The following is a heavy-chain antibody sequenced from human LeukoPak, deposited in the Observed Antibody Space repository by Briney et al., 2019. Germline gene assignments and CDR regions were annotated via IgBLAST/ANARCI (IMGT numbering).Heavy chain of an antibody. Sequence: GSVRVSCKASGYTFTSYAMHWVRQAPGQRLEGMGWINAGNGNTKYSQKFQGRVTITRDTSASTAYMELSSLRSEDTAVYYCAREVTTVTFFDYWGQGTLVTVSS. D-gene: IGHD4-17*01. CDR1: GYTFTSYA. J-gene: IGHJ4*02. V-gene: IGHV1-3*01. CDR2: INAGNGNT. CDR3: AREVTTVTFFDY.